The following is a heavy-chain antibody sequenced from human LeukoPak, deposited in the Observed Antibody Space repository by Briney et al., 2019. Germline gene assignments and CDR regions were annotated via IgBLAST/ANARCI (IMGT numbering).Heavy chain of an antibody. CDR2: IKQDGSEK. CDR1: GFTFSDYY. J-gene: IGHJ3*02. Sequence: GGSLRLSCVASGFTFSDYYMSWVRQPPGKGLEWVANIKQDGSEKYYVDSVKGRFTISRDNAKNSLFLQMNSLRDKDTAVYYCARDTLVYGDSPDAFAIWGQGTMVTVSS. D-gene: IGHD4-17*01. CDR3: ARDTLVYGDSPDAFAI. V-gene: IGHV3-7*01.